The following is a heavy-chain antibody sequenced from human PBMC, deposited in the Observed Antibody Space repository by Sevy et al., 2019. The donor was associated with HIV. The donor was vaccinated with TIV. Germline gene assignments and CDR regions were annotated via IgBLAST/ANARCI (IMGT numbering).Heavy chain of an antibody. Sequence: GGSLRLSCAASGFTFDDYVMHWVRQAPGKGLEWVSGISWISGSIGYADSVKGRFTISRDNAKNSLYLQMNSLRAEDTALYYCAKDRYSSGWTGGWLDPWGQGTLVTVSS. CDR3: AKDRYSSGWTGGWLDP. D-gene: IGHD6-19*01. CDR2: ISWISGSI. V-gene: IGHV3-9*01. CDR1: GFTFDDYV. J-gene: IGHJ5*02.